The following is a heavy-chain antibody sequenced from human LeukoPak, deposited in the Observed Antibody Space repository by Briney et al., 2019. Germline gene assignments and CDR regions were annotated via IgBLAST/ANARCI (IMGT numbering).Heavy chain of an antibody. D-gene: IGHD5-24*01. CDR3: ARRTQDGYNSYDY. CDR2: IYYSGST. Sequence: SETLSLTCTVSGGSISSSSYYWGWIRQPPGKGLEWIGSIYYSGSTYYNPSLKSRVTISVDTSKNQFSLKLSSVTAADTAVYYCARRTQDGYNSYDYWGQGTLVTVSS. CDR1: GGSISSSSYY. J-gene: IGHJ4*02. V-gene: IGHV4-39*01.